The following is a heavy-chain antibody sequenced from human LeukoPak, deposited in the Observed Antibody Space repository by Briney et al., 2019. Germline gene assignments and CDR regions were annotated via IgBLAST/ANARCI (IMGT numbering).Heavy chain of an antibody. J-gene: IGHJ5*01. Sequence: GGSLRLSCAAAGFTSSNSGIHWVRQAPGKGLVWVSRVNSDGSTTNYADSVKGRFTISRDNAENTLYMRMNSLRPEDTAVYYCARGYYSSSRFDSWGQGTLVTVSS. CDR2: VNSDGSTT. CDR3: ARGYYSSSRFDS. D-gene: IGHD6-13*01. V-gene: IGHV3-74*01. CDR1: GFTSSNSG.